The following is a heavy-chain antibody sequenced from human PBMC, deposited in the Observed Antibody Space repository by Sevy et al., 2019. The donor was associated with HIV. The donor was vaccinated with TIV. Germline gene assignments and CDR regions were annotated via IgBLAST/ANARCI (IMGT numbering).Heavy chain of an antibody. D-gene: IGHD3-10*01. CDR3: TRARITMVRKYYFDF. V-gene: IGHV3-49*03. CDR1: GFTFEDYA. CDR2: IRSKPYGGTT. J-gene: IGHJ4*02. Sequence: GGSLRLSCTVSGFTFEDYAMGWFRQAPGQGLEWISLIRSKPYGGTTEYAASVRGRFSISRDDSKSIAYLQMNSLEIEDTAVYYCTRARITMVRKYYFDFWGQGTLVTVSS.